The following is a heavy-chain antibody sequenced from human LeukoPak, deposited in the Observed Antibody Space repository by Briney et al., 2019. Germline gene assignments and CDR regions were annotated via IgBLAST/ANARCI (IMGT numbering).Heavy chain of an antibody. CDR3: ARARLRFLERGPRWHYYGMDV. CDR2: IYYSGST. J-gene: IGHJ6*02. Sequence: PSETLSLTCTVSGGSISSYYWSWIRQHPGKGLEWIGYIYYSGSTYYNPSLKSRVTISVDTSKNQFSLKLSSVTAADTAVYYCARARLRFLERGPRWHYYGMDVWGQGTTVTVSS. CDR1: GGSISSYY. D-gene: IGHD3-3*01. V-gene: IGHV4-59*06.